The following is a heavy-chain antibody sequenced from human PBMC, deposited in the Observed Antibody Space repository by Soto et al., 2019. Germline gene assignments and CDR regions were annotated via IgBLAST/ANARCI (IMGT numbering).Heavy chain of an antibody. CDR3: ARRGSGSYYDY. V-gene: IGHV3-23*01. CDR2: ISGSGDST. Sequence: EVQLLESGGGLVQPGGSLRLSCAASGFTFSSYAMRWVRQAPVKGLEWVSAISGSGDSTYYADSVKGRFTISRDNSKNTLYLHMNSLRAEDTAVCYCARRGSGSYYDYWGQGTLVTVSS. CDR1: GFTFSSYA. J-gene: IGHJ4*02. D-gene: IGHD1-26*01.